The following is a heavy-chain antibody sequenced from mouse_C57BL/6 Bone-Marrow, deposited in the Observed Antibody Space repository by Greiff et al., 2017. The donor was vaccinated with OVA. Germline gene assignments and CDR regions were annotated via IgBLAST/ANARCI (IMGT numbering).Heavy chain of an antibody. CDR1: GFNIKDYY. J-gene: IGHJ2*01. CDR2: IDPEDGET. D-gene: IGHD2-5*01. V-gene: IGHV14-2*01. CDR3: ARDYSNYPYYFDY. Sequence: DVKLVESGAELVKPGASVKLSCTASGFNIKDYYMHWVKQRTEQGLEWIGRIDPEDGETKYAPKFQGKATITADTSSNTAYLQLSSLTSEDTAVYYCARDYSNYPYYFDYWGQGTTLTVSS.